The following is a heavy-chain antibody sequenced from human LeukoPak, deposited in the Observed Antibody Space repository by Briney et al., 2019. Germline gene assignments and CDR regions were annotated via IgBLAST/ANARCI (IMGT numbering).Heavy chain of an antibody. V-gene: IGHV1-46*01. CDR2: INPSGGST. CDR1: GYTFTSYY. J-gene: IGHJ3*02. D-gene: IGHD2-15*01. CDR3: ARPHYCSGGSCYSGAAFDI. Sequence: GASVKVSCKASGYTFTSYYMHWVRQAPGQGLEWMGIINPSGGSTSYAQKFQGRVTMTRDMSTSTVYMELSSLRSEDTAVYYCARPHYCSGGSCYSGAAFDIWGQGTMVTVSS.